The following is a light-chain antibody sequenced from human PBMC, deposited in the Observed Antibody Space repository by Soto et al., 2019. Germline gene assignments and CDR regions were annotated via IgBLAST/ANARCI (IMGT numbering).Light chain of an antibody. V-gene: IGKV1-39*01. CDR3: QQSYTIPIT. Sequence: DIKMTQSPYCLSASVGDRVRINCRASQSISNYLNWYQQRPGKAPNLLIYTASSLQSGVPSRFSGSGSGTDFTLTISSLQPEDFATYYCQQSYTIPITFGQGTRLEIK. J-gene: IGKJ5*01. CDR2: TAS. CDR1: QSISNY.